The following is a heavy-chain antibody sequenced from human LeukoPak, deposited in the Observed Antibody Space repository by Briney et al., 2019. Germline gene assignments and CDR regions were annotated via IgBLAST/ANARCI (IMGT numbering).Heavy chain of an antibody. CDR3: ATDMTPTTVTTIYDY. D-gene: IGHD4-17*01. J-gene: IGHJ4*02. Sequence: PGGSLRLSCAASGFTFSSYWMSWVRQAPGKGLEWVANIKQDGSEKYYVDSAKGRFTISRDNAKNSLYLQMNSLRAEDTAVYYCATDMTPTTVTTIYDYWGQGTLVTVSS. V-gene: IGHV3-7*01. CDR2: IKQDGSEK. CDR1: GFTFSSYW.